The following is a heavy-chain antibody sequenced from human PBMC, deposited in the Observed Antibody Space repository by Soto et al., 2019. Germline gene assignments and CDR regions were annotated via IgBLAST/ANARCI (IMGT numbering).Heavy chain of an antibody. J-gene: IGHJ5*02. CDR1: GYTFTGYY. CDR2: INPNSGGT. CDR3: ARIAGEDPYNWFDP. Sequence: ASVKVSCKASGYTFTGYYMHWVRQAPGQGLEWMGWINPNSGGTNYAQKFQGWVTMTRDTSISTAYMELSRLRSDDTAVYYCARIAGEDPYNWFDPWGQGTLVTVYS. D-gene: IGHD3-16*01. V-gene: IGHV1-2*04.